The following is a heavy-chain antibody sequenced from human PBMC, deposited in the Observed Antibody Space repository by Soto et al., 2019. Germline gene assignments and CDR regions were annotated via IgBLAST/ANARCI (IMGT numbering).Heavy chain of an antibody. Sequence: GASVKVSCKASGYTFTSYGISWVRQAPGQGLEWMGWISAYNGNTNYAQKLQGRVTMTTDTSTSTAYMELRSLRSDDTAVYYCARGTEWLRFRGTFDYWGQGTLVNVAS. CDR2: ISAYNGNT. V-gene: IGHV1-18*01. CDR3: ARGTEWLRFRGTFDY. CDR1: GYTFTSYG. J-gene: IGHJ4*02. D-gene: IGHD5-12*01.